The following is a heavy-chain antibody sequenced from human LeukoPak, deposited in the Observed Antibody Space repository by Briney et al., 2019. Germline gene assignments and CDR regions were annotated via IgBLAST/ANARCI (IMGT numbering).Heavy chain of an antibody. J-gene: IGHJ3*02. D-gene: IGHD1-7*01. CDR2: INHSGST. Sequence: SETLSLTCAVYGGSFSGYYWSWIRQPPGKGLEWIGEINHSGSTNYNPSLKSRVTISVDTSKNQFSLKLSSVTAADTAVYYCAREANWNYEVNIWGQGTMVTVSS. CDR3: AREANWNYEVNI. V-gene: IGHV4-34*01. CDR1: GGSFSGYY.